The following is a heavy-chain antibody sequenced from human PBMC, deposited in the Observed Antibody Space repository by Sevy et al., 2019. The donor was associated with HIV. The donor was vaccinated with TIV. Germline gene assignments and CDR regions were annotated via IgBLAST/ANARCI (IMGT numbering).Heavy chain of an antibody. Sequence: SETLSLTCTVSGGSISNNYWSWIRQPAGKGLEWIGRIYSSGSTTYNPSLQSRVTMSVDTSKKQFSLKLSSATAADTAVYYCAGRPYINYYFDYWGQGTLVTVSS. CDR1: GGSISNNY. D-gene: IGHD3-10*01. CDR2: IYSSGST. J-gene: IGHJ4*02. V-gene: IGHV4-4*07. CDR3: AGRPYINYYFDY.